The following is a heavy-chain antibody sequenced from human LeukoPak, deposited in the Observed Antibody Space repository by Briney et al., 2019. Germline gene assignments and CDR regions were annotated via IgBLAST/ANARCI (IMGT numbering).Heavy chain of an antibody. J-gene: IGHJ6*02. CDR2: IIPIFGTA. CDR1: GGTFSRYA. CDR3: ASPERSHYYDSSGYYQGYYYGMDV. V-gene: IGHV1-69*13. D-gene: IGHD3-22*01. Sequence: ASVKVSCKASGGTFSRYAISWVRQAPGQGLEWMGGIIPIFGTANYAQKFQGRVTITADESTSTAYMELSSLRSEDTAVYYCASPERSHYYDSSGYYQGYYYGMDVWGQGTTVTVSS.